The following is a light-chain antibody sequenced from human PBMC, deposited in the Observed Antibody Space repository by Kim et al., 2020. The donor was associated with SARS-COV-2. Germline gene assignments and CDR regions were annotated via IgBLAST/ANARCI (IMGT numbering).Light chain of an antibody. CDR1: QSVSSN. CDR2: GAS. V-gene: IGKV3-15*01. CDR3: QQYNNWPFT. Sequence: VAPGERATLSCRASQSVSSNLAWYQQKPGQAPRLLIYGASTRATGIPARFSGSGSGTEFTLTISSLQSEDFAVYYCQQYNNWPFTFGPGTKVDIK. J-gene: IGKJ3*01.